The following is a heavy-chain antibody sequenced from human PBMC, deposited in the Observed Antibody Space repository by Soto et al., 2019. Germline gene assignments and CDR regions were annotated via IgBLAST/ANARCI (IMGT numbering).Heavy chain of an antibody. CDR3: ARDYYDSSGTTGYFDY. Sequence: SETLSLTCAVYGGSFSGYYWSWIRQPPGKGLEWIGEINHSGSTNYNPSLKSRVTISVDTSKNQFSLKLSSVTAADTAVYYCARDYYDSSGTTGYFDYWGQGTLVTVSS. CDR2: INHSGST. J-gene: IGHJ4*02. CDR1: GGSFSGYY. V-gene: IGHV4-34*01. D-gene: IGHD3-22*01.